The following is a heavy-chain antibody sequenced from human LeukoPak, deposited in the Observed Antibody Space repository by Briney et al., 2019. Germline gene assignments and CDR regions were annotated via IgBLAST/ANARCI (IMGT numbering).Heavy chain of an antibody. V-gene: IGHV3-23*01. D-gene: IGHD3-10*02. CDR1: GFTFSSYA. CDR2: ISGSGGST. J-gene: IGHJ4*02. Sequence: GGSLRLSCAASGFTFSSYAMSWVRQAPGKGLEWVSAISGSGGSTYYADSVKGRFTISRDNSKNTLYLQMNSLRAEDTAVYYCAKSLLVRGVIITEYLGFDYWGQGTLVTVSS. CDR3: AKSLLVRGVIITEYLGFDY.